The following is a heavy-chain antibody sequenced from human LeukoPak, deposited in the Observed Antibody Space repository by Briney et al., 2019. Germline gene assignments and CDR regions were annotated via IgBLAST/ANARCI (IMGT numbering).Heavy chain of an antibody. Sequence: GGSLRLSCAASGFTFSGFGMHWVRQAPGKGLEWVGVITFDGNNKYFADSVRGRFTISRDNSKKTLYLQMNSLTIADTAVYYCAKTRSGGFDPWGQGTLVTVSS. CDR3: AKTRSGGFDP. CDR1: GFTFSGFG. J-gene: IGHJ5*02. V-gene: IGHV3-30-3*02. D-gene: IGHD7-27*01. CDR2: ITFDGNNK.